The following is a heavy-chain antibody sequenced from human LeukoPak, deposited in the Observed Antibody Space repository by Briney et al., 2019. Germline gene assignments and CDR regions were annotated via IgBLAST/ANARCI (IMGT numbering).Heavy chain of an antibody. Sequence: ASVKVSCKASGYTFTDYYMHWVRQAPGQGLEWMGWINPNSGGTSYAQKFQGRVTMTRDTSISTAYMELSRLRSDDTAVYYCARETRGDYYYYYMDVWGKGTTVTVSS. J-gene: IGHJ6*03. CDR2: INPNSGGT. V-gene: IGHV1-2*02. CDR3: ARETRGDYYYYYMDV. CDR1: GYTFTDYY.